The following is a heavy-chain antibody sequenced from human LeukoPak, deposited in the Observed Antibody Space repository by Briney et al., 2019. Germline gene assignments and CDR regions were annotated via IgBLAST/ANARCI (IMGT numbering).Heavy chain of an antibody. Sequence: GALRLSCATSGFPFSSYWMSLVRPAPGKGLEWVANINQHGNEKYYVDSVKGRFTISRDNAKNSLYLQMNSLRAGDTAVYYCARDARPNYYTSGSGIWGQGTLVTVSS. CDR2: INQHGNEK. CDR3: ARDARPNYYTSGSGI. CDR1: GFPFSSYW. D-gene: IGHD3-10*01. V-gene: IGHV3-7*01. J-gene: IGHJ4*02.